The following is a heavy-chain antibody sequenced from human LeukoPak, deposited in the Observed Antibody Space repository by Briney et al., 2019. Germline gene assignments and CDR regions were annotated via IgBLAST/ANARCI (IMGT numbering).Heavy chain of an antibody. Sequence: SETLSLTCTVSGGSISSSSYYWGWIRQPPGKGLEWIGYIYYSGSTNYNPSLKSRVTISVDTSKNQFSLKLSSVTAADTAVYYCARAVRRDGYNLYYFDYWGQGTLVTVSS. CDR3: ARAVRRDGYNLYYFDY. CDR2: IYYSGST. J-gene: IGHJ4*02. CDR1: GGSISSSSYY. V-gene: IGHV4-61*05. D-gene: IGHD5-24*01.